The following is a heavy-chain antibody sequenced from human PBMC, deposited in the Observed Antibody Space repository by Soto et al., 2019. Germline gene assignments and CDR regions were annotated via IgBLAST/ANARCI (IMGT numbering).Heavy chain of an antibody. D-gene: IGHD3-22*01. J-gene: IGHJ2*01. CDR1: GDSINNNDYY. Sequence: SETLSLTCTVSGDSINNNDYYWNWIRQTPGKGLEWIGYVYYSGSTYYIPSLKSRLSMSVDTSKNQFSLKLSSVTAADTAMYYCARMSYYYDKWYFDLWGRGTLVTVSS. V-gene: IGHV4-30-4*01. CDR2: VYYSGST. CDR3: ARMSYYYDKWYFDL.